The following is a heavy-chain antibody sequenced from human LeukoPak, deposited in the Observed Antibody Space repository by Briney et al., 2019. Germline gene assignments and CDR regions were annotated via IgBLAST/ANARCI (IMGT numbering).Heavy chain of an antibody. D-gene: IGHD3-22*01. Sequence: ASVKVFCKASGFTFTDYYIHWVRQAPGQGPDWMGWINPNSGGSNFAQKFQGRVTMSRDTSISTAFMELSSLRSDDTAVYYCARDHGTMIDLATAHAFDIWGQGTMVTVSS. V-gene: IGHV1-2*02. CDR1: GFTFTDYY. CDR3: ARDHGTMIDLATAHAFDI. CDR2: INPNSGGS. J-gene: IGHJ3*02.